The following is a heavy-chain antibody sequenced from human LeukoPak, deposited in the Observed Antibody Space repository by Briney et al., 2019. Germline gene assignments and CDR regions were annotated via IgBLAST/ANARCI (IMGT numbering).Heavy chain of an antibody. V-gene: IGHV4-59*01. CDR2: IYYSGST. D-gene: IGHD3-10*01. CDR1: GGSISSYY. CDR3: ARVTSRYYYGLGSYLWFDP. Sequence: SETLSLTCTVSGGSISSYYWSWIRQPPGKGLEWIGYIYYSGSTNYNPSLKSRVTISVDTSKNQFSLKLSSVTAADTAVYYCARVTSRYYYGLGSYLWFDPWGQGTLVTVSS. J-gene: IGHJ5*02.